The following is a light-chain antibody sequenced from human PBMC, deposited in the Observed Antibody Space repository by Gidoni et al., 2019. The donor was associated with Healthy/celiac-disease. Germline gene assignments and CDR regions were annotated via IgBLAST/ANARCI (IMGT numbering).Light chain of an antibody. V-gene: IGKV3-20*01. CDR2: GAS. J-gene: IGKJ2*01. CDR3: QQYGSSVT. CDR1: QSVSSSY. Sequence: EIVLTQSPGTLSVSPGERATLSCRASQSVSSSYLAWYQQKPGQAPRLLIYGASSRATGSPDRFSGSGSGTDFTLTISRLEPEDFAVYYCQQYGSSVTFGQGTKLEIK.